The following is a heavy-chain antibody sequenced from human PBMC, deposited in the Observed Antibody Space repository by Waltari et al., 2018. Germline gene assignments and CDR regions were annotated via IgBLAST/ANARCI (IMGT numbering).Heavy chain of an antibody. CDR2: IYHSGST. J-gene: IGHJ4*02. D-gene: IGHD6-13*01. CDR3: ARRPREGYSSSWYYFDY. CDR1: GYSINSGYY. V-gene: IGHV4-38-2*01. Sequence: QVQLQESGPGLVKPSETLSLTCAVSGYSINSGYYWRWIRQPPGKGLEWIGSIYHSGSTYYNPSLKSRVTISVDTSKNQFSLKLSSVTAADTAVYYCARRPREGYSSSWYYFDYWGQGTLVTVSS.